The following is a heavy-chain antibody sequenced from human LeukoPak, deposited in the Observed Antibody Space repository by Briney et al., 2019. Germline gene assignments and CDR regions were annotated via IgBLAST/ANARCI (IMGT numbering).Heavy chain of an antibody. CDR1: GFTFNNYA. Sequence: PGGSLRLSCAASGFTFNNYAMSWVRQAPGKGLEWVSAISGSGGTTYYADSVEGRFTISRDNSKNTLYLQMNSLRAEDTAVYYCTKDHLSSTSPYDAFDLWGQGTMVTVSS. V-gene: IGHV3-23*01. CDR2: ISGSGGTT. CDR3: TKDHLSSTSPYDAFDL. D-gene: IGHD2-2*01. J-gene: IGHJ3*01.